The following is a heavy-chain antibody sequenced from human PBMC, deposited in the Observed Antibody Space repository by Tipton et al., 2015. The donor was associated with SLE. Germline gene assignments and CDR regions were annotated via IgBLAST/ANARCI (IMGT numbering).Heavy chain of an antibody. J-gene: IGHJ4*02. CDR3: ARRASDTAMVNY. Sequence: LRLSCAVYRGSFSGYSWTWIRQSPGRGLEWIGEFNHTGSTNYNPSLKSRVTISVDTSKNQFSLKLSSVTAADTAVYYCARRASDTAMVNYWGQGTLVTVSS. D-gene: IGHD5-18*01. CDR1: RGSFSGYS. V-gene: IGHV4-34*01. CDR2: FNHTGST.